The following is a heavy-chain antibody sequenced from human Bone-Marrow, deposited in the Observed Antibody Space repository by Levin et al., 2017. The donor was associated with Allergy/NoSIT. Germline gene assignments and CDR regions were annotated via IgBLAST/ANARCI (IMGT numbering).Heavy chain of an antibody. J-gene: IGHJ3*02. CDR2: ISYDGSNK. V-gene: IGHV3-30*18. CDR1: GFTFSSYG. CDR3: AKGWLLHDAFDI. D-gene: IGHD3-22*01. Sequence: GGSLRLSCAASGFTFSSYGMHWVRQAPGKGLEWVAVISYDGSNKYYADSVKGRFTISRDNSKNTLYLQMNSLRAEDTAVYYCAKGWLLHDAFDIWGQGTMVTVSS.